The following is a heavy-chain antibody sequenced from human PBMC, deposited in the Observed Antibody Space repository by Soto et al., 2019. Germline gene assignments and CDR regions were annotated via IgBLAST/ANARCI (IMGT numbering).Heavy chain of an antibody. Sequence: PSETLSLTCTVSGGSISSNNYFWGWIRQPPGKGLEWIGNIYHRGSANYNPSLKSRLTMAVDTSKNEFSLKLTSVSAADTAVYFCAREERKGIISWFDPWGQGTPVTVSS. J-gene: IGHJ5*02. D-gene: IGHD2-21*01. CDR2: IYHRGSA. CDR1: GGSISSNNYF. V-gene: IGHV4-39*07. CDR3: AREERKGIISWFDP.